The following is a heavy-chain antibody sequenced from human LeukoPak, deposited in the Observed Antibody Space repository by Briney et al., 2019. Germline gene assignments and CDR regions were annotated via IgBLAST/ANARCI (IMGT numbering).Heavy chain of an antibody. Sequence: GGSLRLSCAASGFTFSSYEMNWVGQAPGKGLEWVSYISSSGSTIYYADSVKGRFTISRDNAKNSLYLQMNSLRAEDTAVYYCARVPLGYAFDYWGQGTLVTVSS. V-gene: IGHV3-48*03. J-gene: IGHJ4*02. CDR1: GFTFSSYE. CDR2: ISSSGSTI. CDR3: ARVPLGYAFDY. D-gene: IGHD2-2*01.